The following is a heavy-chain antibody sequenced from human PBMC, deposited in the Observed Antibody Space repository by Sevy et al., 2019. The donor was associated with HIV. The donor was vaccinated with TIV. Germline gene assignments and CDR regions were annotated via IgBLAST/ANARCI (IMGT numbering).Heavy chain of an antibody. J-gene: IGHJ5*02. D-gene: IGHD6-13*01. Sequence: GGSLRLSCEASGFTFSSYWMSWVRQAPGKGLEWVANIKEDGSVKYYVESVKGRFTISRDNAKNSVYLQMNSLRAEDAALYYCVRAIGAAGSSWGLGTLVTVSS. CDR3: VRAIGAAGSS. CDR1: GFTFSSYW. V-gene: IGHV3-7*01. CDR2: IKEDGSVK.